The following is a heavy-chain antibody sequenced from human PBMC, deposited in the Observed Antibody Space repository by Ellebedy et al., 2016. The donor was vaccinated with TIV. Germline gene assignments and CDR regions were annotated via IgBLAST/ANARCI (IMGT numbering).Heavy chain of an antibody. CDR1: GDSVSTDIG. D-gene: IGHD2-15*01. Sequence: SQTLSLTCVISGDSVSTDIGWNWIRQSPSRGLEWLGRTYYRSKWNNDYAVSLKSRITINPDTSKNQLSLQLNAVIPDDTAVYYCATRAATAGPYYYYGMDVWGQGTTVTVSS. J-gene: IGHJ6*02. CDR3: ATRAATAGPYYYYGMDV. CDR2: TYYRSKWNN. V-gene: IGHV6-1*01.